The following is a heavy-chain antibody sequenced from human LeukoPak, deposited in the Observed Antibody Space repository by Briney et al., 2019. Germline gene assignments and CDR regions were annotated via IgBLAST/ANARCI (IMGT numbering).Heavy chain of an antibody. CDR1: GITFSNYS. CDR3: TRGSGYSYGYRPPFYYYMDV. CDR2: ISSSGRTI. J-gene: IGHJ6*03. Sequence: GESLRLSCAPSGITFSNYSMNWVRQAPGKGLEWVSYISSSGRTIYYADSVKGRFTISRDNAKNSLYLQMNGLRAEDTAVYYCTRGSGYSYGYRPPFYYYMDVWGKGTTVTVSS. D-gene: IGHD5-18*01. V-gene: IGHV3-48*01.